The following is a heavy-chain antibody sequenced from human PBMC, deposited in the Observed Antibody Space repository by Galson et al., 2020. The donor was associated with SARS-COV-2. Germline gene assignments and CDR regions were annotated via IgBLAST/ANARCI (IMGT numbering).Heavy chain of an antibody. D-gene: IGHD3-9*01. Sequence: SQTLSLTRTVPGDSISSSSYYWGWIRQPPGKGLEWIGTIYYSGSTYYNPSLKSRVTISADTSKNQFSLKLSSVAAADTAVYYCARGPGPGYWNYVAYWGQGTLVTVSS. CDR3: ARGPGPGYWNYVAY. CDR2: IYYSGST. CDR1: GDSISSSSYY. J-gene: IGHJ4*02. V-gene: IGHV4-39*07.